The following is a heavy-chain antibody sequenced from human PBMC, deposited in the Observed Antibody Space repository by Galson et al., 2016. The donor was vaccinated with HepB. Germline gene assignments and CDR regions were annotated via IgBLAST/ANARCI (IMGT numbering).Heavy chain of an antibody. V-gene: IGHV3-15*01. CDR3: STDGPYCSNIWCSDY. D-gene: IGHD2-8*01. Sequence: SLRLSCAASGFTFNNAWMSWVRQAPGKGLEWVGRIKSKNDGVTTDYAAPVKGRFTISRDDSKNTLYLQMYGLKTEDTAVYYCSTDGPYCSNIWCSDYWGQGTLVTVSP. J-gene: IGHJ4*02. CDR2: IKSKNDGVTT. CDR1: GFTFNNAW.